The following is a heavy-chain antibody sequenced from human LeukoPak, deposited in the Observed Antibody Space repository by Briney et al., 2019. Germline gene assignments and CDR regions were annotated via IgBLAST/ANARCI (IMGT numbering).Heavy chain of an antibody. V-gene: IGHV3-49*04. D-gene: IGHD1-26*01. J-gene: IGHJ4*02. CDR1: GFTFGDYA. CDR3: IVGATD. CDR2: IRSKAYGGTT. Sequence: GGSLRLSCTASGFTFGDYAMSWVRQAPGEGLEWVGFIRSKAYGGTTEYAASVKGRFTISRDDSKSIAYLQMNSLKTEDTAVYYCIVGATDWGQGTLVTVSS.